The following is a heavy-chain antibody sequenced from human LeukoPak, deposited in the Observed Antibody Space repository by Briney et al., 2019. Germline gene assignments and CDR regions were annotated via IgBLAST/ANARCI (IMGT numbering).Heavy chain of an antibody. J-gene: IGHJ6*03. V-gene: IGHV4-39*02. Sequence: SETLSLTCTVSGGSISSSHYYWGWIRQPPGKGLEWIGSIYYSGTTYYNPSLESRVTISEDTSKNQFSLTLKSVTAADTAVYYCAREISDYYYYYIDVWGKGTTVTVSS. CDR1: GGSISSSHYY. CDR2: IYYSGTT. CDR3: AREISDYYYYYIDV. D-gene: IGHD3-10*01.